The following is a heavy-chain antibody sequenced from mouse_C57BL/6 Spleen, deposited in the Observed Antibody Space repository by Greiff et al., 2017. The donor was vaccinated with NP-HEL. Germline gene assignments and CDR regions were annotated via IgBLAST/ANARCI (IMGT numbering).Heavy chain of an antibody. Sequence: QVQLKESGPELVKPGASVKISCKASGYAFSSSWMNWVKQRPGKGLEWIGRIYPGDGDTNYNGKFKGKATLTADKSSSTAYMQLSSLTSEDSAVYFCARSVTTVVVDWGQGTTLTVSS. D-gene: IGHD1-1*01. V-gene: IGHV1-82*01. CDR2: IYPGDGDT. J-gene: IGHJ2*01. CDR1: GYAFSSSW. CDR3: ARSVTTVVVD.